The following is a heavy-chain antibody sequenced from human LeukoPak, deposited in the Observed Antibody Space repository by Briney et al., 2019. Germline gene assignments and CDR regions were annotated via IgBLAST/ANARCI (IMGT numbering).Heavy chain of an antibody. CDR2: IYYSGST. V-gene: IGHV4-59*08. CDR1: GGPISSYY. D-gene: IGHD3-3*01. J-gene: IGHJ4*02. CDR3: AGQGYDFWSGPRAIDY. Sequence: SETLSLTCTVSGGPISSYYWSWIRQPPGKGLEWIGYIYYSGSTNYNPSLKSRVTISVDTSKNQFSLKLSSVTAADTAVYYCAGQGYDFWSGPRAIDYWGQGTLVTVSS.